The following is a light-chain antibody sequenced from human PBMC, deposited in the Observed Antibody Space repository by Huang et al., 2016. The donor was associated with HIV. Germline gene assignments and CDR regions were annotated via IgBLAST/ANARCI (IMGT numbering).Light chain of an antibody. CDR3: QQSDSTPLT. CDR2: VAS. Sequence: DIQMTQSPSSLSASVGDRVTITCRASQSISTYLNWYQQKPGKAPKLLIHVASTLQSGVPSRFSGSGSGTDFTLTISSLQPEDFVTYYCQQSDSTPLTFGGGTKVENK. J-gene: IGKJ4*01. CDR1: QSISTY. V-gene: IGKV1-39*01.